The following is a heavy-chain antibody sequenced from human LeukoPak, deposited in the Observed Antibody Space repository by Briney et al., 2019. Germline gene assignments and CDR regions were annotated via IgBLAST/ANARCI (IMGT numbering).Heavy chain of an antibody. V-gene: IGHV4-38-2*02. Sequence: SETLSLTCTVSGYSISSGYYWGWIRQPPGKGLEWIGYIYYSGSTNYNPSLKSRVTISVDTSKNQFSLKLSSVTAADTAVYYCARTPGYSSSWYGTSYAYFDYWGQGTLVTVSP. CDR3: ARTPGYSSSWYGTSYAYFDY. J-gene: IGHJ4*02. D-gene: IGHD6-13*01. CDR2: IYYSGST. CDR1: GYSISSGYY.